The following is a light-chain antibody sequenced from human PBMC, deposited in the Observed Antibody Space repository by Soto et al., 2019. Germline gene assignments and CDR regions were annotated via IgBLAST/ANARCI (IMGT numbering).Light chain of an antibody. CDR3: RHGTHGPPT. J-gene: IGKJ1*01. Sequence: DVVLTQSPPSLPVTLGQPASISCRSSQSIVYRDGNTHLNWFQQMPGQSPRLLIYMVSTRDSGVQDRFSGSGSGTDFILKISGVEAEDVGVYYCRHGTHGPPTFGQGTKGEI. V-gene: IGKV2-30*01. CDR2: MVS. CDR1: QSIVYRDGNTH.